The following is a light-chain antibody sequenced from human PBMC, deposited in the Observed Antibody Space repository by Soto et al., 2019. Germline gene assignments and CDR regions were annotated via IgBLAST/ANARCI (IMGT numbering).Light chain of an antibody. CDR1: SSDVGGYNY. Sequence: QRALTQPASGSGAPGQSITISCTGTSSDVGGYNYVSWYQQHPGKAPKLMSYGVSNRPSGVSNRFSGSKSGTTASLTISGLQAADEADYYCSSYTSSSTPDVFGTGTKVPVL. CDR3: SSYTSSSTPDV. J-gene: IGLJ1*01. V-gene: IGLV2-14*01. CDR2: GVS.